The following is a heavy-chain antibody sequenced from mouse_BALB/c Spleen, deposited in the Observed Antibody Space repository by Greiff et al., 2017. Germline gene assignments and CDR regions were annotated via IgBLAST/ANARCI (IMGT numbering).Heavy chain of an antibody. CDR1: GYTFTSYW. V-gene: IGHV1S81*02. CDR2: INPSNGRT. J-gene: IGHJ4*01. D-gene: IGHD1-1*01. Sequence: VKLQQPGAELVKPGASVKLSCKASGYTFTSYWMHWVKQRPGQGLEWIGEINPSNGRTNYNEKFKSKATLTVDKSSSTAYMQLSSLTSEDSAVYYCASSTVVAPYYAMDYWGQGTSVTVSS. CDR3: ASSTVVAPYYAMDY.